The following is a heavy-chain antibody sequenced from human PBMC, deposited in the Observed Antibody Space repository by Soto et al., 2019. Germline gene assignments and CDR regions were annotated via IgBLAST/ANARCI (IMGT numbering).Heavy chain of an antibody. J-gene: IGHJ5*02. CDR1: GFTFSSFG. V-gene: IGHV3-33*01. Sequence: GGSLRLSCAASGFTFSSFGMHWVRQAPGKGLEWVAVIWYDGSNKYYADSVKGRFTISRDNSKNTLYLQMNSLRAEDTAVSYCARDLGAAAENWFDPWGHGTLVTVSS. CDR3: ARDLGAAAENWFDP. D-gene: IGHD6-13*01. CDR2: IWYDGSNK.